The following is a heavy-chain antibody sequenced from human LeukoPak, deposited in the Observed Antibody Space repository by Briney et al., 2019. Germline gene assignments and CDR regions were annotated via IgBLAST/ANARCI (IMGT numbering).Heavy chain of an antibody. D-gene: IGHD3-10*01. CDR2: ISGSGGSA. J-gene: IGHJ4*02. Sequence: GGSLRLSCAASGFTFSSCVMSWVRQAPGKGLEWVSAISGSGGSAYYADSVKGRFTISRDNSKNTLYLQMNSLRAEDTAVYYCAKGGPMVRSDYWGQGTLVTVSS. CDR1: GFTFSSCV. CDR3: AKGGPMVRSDY. V-gene: IGHV3-23*01.